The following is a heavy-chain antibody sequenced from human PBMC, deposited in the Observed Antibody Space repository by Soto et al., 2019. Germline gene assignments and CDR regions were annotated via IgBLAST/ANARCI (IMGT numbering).Heavy chain of an antibody. V-gene: IGHV1-8*01. Sequence: QVQLVQSGAEVKKPGASVKVSCKASGYSFTSYDLNWVRQATGQGLEWMGWINPNSGNTGYAQNFQGRVTMTRDTAMSTAYRELSSLRSEDTAVYYCARAYCDGDCYVDYWGQGTLVTVSS. CDR3: ARAYCDGDCYVDY. CDR2: INPNSGNT. J-gene: IGHJ4*02. D-gene: IGHD2-21*02. CDR1: GYSFTSYD.